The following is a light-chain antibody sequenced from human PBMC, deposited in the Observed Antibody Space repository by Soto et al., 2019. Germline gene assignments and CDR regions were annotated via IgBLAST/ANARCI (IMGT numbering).Light chain of an antibody. V-gene: IGKV3-15*01. CDR3: QQYNNWPPLT. CDR2: GAS. J-gene: IGKJ4*01. CDR1: QSVCSN. Sequence: EIVMTQSPATLSVSPGERATLSCRASQSVCSNFAWYQQKPGQAPRLLIYGASTRATGIPARFSGSGSGTEFTRTISSLQSEDFAVYYCQQYNNWPPLTFGGGTKVEIK.